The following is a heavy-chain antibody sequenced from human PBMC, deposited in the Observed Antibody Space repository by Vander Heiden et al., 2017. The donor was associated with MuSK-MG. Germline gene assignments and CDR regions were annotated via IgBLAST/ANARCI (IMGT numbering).Heavy chain of an antibody. Sequence: QVQLVQSGAEVKKPGASVKVSCKASGYTFTSYYMHWVRQAPGQGLEWMGIINPSGGSTSYAQKFQGRVTMTRDTSTSTVYMELSSLRSEDTAVYYCASGGELPKGYYYYGMDVWGQGTTVTVSS. CDR1: GYTFTSYY. CDR3: ASGGELPKGYYYYGMDV. CDR2: INPSGGST. J-gene: IGHJ6*02. V-gene: IGHV1-46*03. D-gene: IGHD1-26*01.